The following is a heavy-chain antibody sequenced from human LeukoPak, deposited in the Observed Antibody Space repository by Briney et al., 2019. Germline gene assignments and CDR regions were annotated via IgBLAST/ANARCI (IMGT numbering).Heavy chain of an antibody. Sequence: PSQTLSLTCTVSSGSISSYYWSWIRQPPGEGLEWIGYIYYSGSTNYNPSLKSRVTISVDTSKNQFSLKLSSVTAADTAVYYCARDRSGYYKDYWGQGTLVTVSS. CDR3: ARDRSGYYKDY. V-gene: IGHV4-59*01. J-gene: IGHJ4*02. CDR2: IYYSGST. CDR1: SGSISSYY. D-gene: IGHD3-3*01.